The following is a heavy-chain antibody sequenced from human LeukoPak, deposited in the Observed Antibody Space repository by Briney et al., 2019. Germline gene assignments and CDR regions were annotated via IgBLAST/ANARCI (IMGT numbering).Heavy chain of an antibody. CDR3: ARDKGSGDYDAFDI. Sequence: KSSETLSLTCTVSGGSISSYYWSWIRQPPGKGLEWIGYIYYSGSTNYNPSLKSRVTISVDTSKNQFSLKLSSVTAADTAVYYCARDKGSGDYDAFDIWGQGTMVTVSS. J-gene: IGHJ3*02. V-gene: IGHV4-59*01. CDR2: IYYSGST. CDR1: GGSISSYY. D-gene: IGHD5-12*01.